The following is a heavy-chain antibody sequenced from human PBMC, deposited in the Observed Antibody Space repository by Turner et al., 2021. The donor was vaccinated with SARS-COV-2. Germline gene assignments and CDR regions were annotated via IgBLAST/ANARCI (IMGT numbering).Heavy chain of an antibody. CDR2: INHIGET. Sequence: QVQLQQWGAGLLKPSETLSLTCAVYGGSFSGHMWSWIRQSPGKGLEWIGDINHIGETNYNPSLKSRVTTSVDMSKNQFSLRLASVTAADTAVYFCARLVVVRAVVFIIRPYRRGYFDSWGQGTLVTVSS. CDR1: GGSFSGHM. J-gene: IGHJ4*02. CDR3: ARLVVVRAVVFIIRPYRRGYFDS. V-gene: IGHV4-34*01. D-gene: IGHD3-3*01.